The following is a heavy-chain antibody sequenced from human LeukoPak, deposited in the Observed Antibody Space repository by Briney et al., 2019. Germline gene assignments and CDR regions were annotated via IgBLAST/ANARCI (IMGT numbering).Heavy chain of an antibody. J-gene: IGHJ4*02. Sequence: GASVKVSCKASGYTFTSNGISWVRQAPGQGLEWMGWISGYNGYTNYAQNLQGRVTMTAEKSTRTAYMELRSLRSDDTAVYYCARDGKYSSGHYFDYWGQGTLVTVSS. CDR1: GYTFTSNG. CDR2: ISGYNGYT. D-gene: IGHD6-19*01. CDR3: ARDGKYSSGHYFDY. V-gene: IGHV1-18*01.